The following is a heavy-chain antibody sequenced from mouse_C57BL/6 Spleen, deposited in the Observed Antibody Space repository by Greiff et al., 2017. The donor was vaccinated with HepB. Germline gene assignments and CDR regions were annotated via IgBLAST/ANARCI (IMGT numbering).Heavy chain of an antibody. CDR3: ARSITTVVAFDY. CDR1: GYTFTSYW. D-gene: IGHD1-1*01. Sequence: QVQLQQPGAELVMPGASVKLSCKASGYTFTSYWMHWVKQRPGQGLAWIGEIDPSDSYTNYNQKFKGKSTLTVDKSSSTAYMQHSSLTSEDSAVYYCARSITTVVAFDYWGQGTTLTVAS. CDR2: IDPSDSYT. V-gene: IGHV1-69*01. J-gene: IGHJ2*01.